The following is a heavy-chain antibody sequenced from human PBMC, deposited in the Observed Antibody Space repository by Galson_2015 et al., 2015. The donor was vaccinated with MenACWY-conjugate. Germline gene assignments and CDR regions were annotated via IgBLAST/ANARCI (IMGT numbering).Heavy chain of an antibody. J-gene: IGHJ6*02. CDR2: ITRSSSTT. CDR3: ARDRLGMAVAEGGYYYFGMDG. D-gene: IGHD6-13*01. Sequence: SLRLSCAASGLTFSSYSMNWVRQAPGKGLEWVSYITRSSSTTYYADSVKGRFTISRDNAKNSLYLQMNSLRDEDTAAYYCARDRLGMAVAEGGYYYFGMDGWGQGTTVTVSS. CDR1: GLTFSSYS. V-gene: IGHV3-48*02.